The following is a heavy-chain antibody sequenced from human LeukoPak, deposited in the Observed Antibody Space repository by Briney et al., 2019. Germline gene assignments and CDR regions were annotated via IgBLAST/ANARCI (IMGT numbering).Heavy chain of an antibody. J-gene: IGHJ2*01. CDR1: GGSISSYY. CDR3: ARERWYFDL. CDR2: IYYSGST. V-gene: IGHV4-59*01. Sequence: SETLSLTCTVSGGSISSYYWSWIRQPPGKGLEWIGYIYYSGSTNYNPSLKSRVTISVDTSKNHFSLKLSSVTAADTAVYYCARERWYFDLWGRGTLVTVSS.